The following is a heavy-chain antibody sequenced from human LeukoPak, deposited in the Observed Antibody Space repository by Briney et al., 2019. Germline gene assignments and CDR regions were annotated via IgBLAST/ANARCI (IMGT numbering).Heavy chain of an antibody. V-gene: IGHV5-51*01. CDR2: ISPGDSDT. Sequence: GESLKFSCQGSGYIFTAYWIAWVRQMPGKGLEWMGIISPGDSDTRYSPSFQGQVTMSADKSISTAYLQWSSLKASDTAMYYCARLRGGELSKYYFDYWGQGTLVTISS. J-gene: IGHJ4*02. CDR3: ARLRGGELSKYYFDY. D-gene: IGHD3-10*01. CDR1: GYIFTAYW.